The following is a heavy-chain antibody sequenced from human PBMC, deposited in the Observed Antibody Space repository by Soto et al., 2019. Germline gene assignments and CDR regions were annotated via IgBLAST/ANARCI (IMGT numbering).Heavy chain of an antibody. CDR1: GFTLTSAD. Sequence: QMQLVQSRPEVKKPGTSVKVSCKAPGFTLTSADVPWVRQTRGQRLEWIGWIVGGSGSTNYAQQFQVRLAIRRDVCTSTVYMELSSLRSEDAAVYYCAADWSNRRCEFWGQGTLVTVSS. V-gene: IGHV1-58*01. CDR2: IVGGSGST. J-gene: IGHJ1*01. D-gene: IGHD3-3*01. CDR3: AADWSNRRCEF.